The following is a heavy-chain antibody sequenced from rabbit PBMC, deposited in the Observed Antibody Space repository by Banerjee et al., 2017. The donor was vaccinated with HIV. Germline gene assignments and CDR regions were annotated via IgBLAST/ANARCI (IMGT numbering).Heavy chain of an antibody. D-gene: IGHD8-1*01. J-gene: IGHJ6*01. CDR3: ARGSSYYSYYYVMDL. V-gene: IGHV1S45*01. Sequence: QEQLEESGGDLVKPEGSLTLTCTASGFSFSNGYVMCWVRQAPGKGLEWIACINTSSGNTVYATWAKGRFTISKTSWTTVTLQMTSLTAADTATYFCARGSSYYSYYYVMDLWGQGTLVTVS. CDR1: GFSFSNGYV. CDR2: INTSSGNT.